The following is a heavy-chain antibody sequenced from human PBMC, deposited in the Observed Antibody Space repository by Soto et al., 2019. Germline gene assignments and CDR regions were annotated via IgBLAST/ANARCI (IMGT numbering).Heavy chain of an antibody. CDR1: GGSFSGYY. CDR3: ARDQQQLFDP. Sequence: SETLSLTCAVYGGSFSGYYWSWIRQPPGKGLEWIGEINHSGSTNYNPSLKSRVTISVDTSKNQFSLKLSSVTAADTAVYYCARDQQQLFDPWGQGTLVTVSS. D-gene: IGHD6-13*01. V-gene: IGHV4-34*01. CDR2: INHSGST. J-gene: IGHJ5*02.